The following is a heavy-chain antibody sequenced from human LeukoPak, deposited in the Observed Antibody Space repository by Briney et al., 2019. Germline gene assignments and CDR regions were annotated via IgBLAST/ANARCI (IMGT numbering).Heavy chain of an antibody. J-gene: IGHJ4*02. CDR1: GGSISSSTNS. CDR3: ARLSTMGFQTDY. V-gene: IGHV4-39*01. D-gene: IGHD3-10*01. Sequence: SETLSLTCTVSGGSISSSTNSWGWIRQPPGKGLEWIGTIYYSGSTYYNPSVESRVTISVDTSKNQFSLRLNSVTAADTAVYYCARLSTMGFQTDYWGQGTLVTVSS. CDR2: IYYSGST.